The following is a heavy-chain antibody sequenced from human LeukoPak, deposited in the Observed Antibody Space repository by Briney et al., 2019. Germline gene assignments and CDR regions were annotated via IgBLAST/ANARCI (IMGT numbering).Heavy chain of an antibody. D-gene: IGHD3/OR15-3a*01. CDR3: ARAGWTDAFDI. CDR1: GGTFSSYA. CDR2: IIPIFGTA. V-gene: IGHV1-69*05. Sequence: ASVKVSCKXSGGTFSSYAISWVRQAPGQGLERMGGIIPIFGTANYAQKFQGRVTITTDESTSTAYMELSSLRSEDTAVYYCARAGWTDAFDIWGQGTMVTVSS. J-gene: IGHJ3*02.